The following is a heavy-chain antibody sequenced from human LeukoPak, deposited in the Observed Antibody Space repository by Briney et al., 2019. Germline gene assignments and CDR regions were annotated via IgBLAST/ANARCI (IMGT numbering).Heavy chain of an antibody. Sequence: GGSLRLPCAASGFTFSSYSMNWVRQAPGKGLEWVSSISSSSSYIYYADSVKGRFTISRDNAKNSLYLQMNSLRAEDTAVYYCATSHVGATYFDYWGQGTLVTVSS. J-gene: IGHJ4*02. V-gene: IGHV3-21*01. CDR1: GFTFSSYS. D-gene: IGHD1-26*01. CDR3: ATSHVGATYFDY. CDR2: ISSSSSYI.